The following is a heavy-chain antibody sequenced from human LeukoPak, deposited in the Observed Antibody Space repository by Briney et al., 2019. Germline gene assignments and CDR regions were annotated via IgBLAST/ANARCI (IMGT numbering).Heavy chain of an antibody. CDR2: ISSSSTI. J-gene: IGHJ1*01. CDR3: ARDGTYYDFWSGYHTAEYFQH. CDR1: GFTFSSYS. D-gene: IGHD3-3*01. Sequence: PGGSLRLSCAASGFTFSSYSMNWVRQAPGKGLEWVSYISSSSTIYYADSVKGRFTISRDNAKNSLYLQMNSLRAEDTAVYYCARDGTYYDFWSGYHTAEYFQHWGQGTLVTVSS. V-gene: IGHV3-48*01.